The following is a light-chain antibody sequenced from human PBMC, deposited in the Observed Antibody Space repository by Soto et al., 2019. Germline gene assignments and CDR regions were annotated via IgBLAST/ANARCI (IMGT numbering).Light chain of an antibody. CDR1: QSVSSSY. CDR2: GAS. Sequence: EIVLTQSPGTLSLSPGERATLSCRASQSVSSSYLAWYQQKPGQAPRHLIYGASSRATGIPDRFSGSGSGTDFTLTISRLEPEDFAVYYCQQYGLTFGQGTKVEIK. CDR3: QQYGLT. J-gene: IGKJ1*01. V-gene: IGKV3-20*01.